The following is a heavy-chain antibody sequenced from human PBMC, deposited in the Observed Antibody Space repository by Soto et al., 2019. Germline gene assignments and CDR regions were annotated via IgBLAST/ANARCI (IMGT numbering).Heavy chain of an antibody. V-gene: IGHV1-8*01. D-gene: IGHD6-13*01. J-gene: IGHJ4*02. CDR1: GYTFNSYD. CDR2: MNPNSGNT. CDR3: ARDVQYSSSWSVSYY. Sequence: GASLKVSCKASGYTFNSYDINWVRQATGQGLEWMGWMNPNSGNTGYAQQFQGRVTMTRNTSISTAYMELRSLRSDDTAVYYCARDVQYSSSWSVSYYWRQGTLDTVSS.